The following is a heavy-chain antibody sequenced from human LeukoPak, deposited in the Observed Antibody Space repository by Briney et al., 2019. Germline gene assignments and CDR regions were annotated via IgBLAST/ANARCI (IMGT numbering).Heavy chain of an antibody. V-gene: IGHV5-10-1*01. D-gene: IGHD3-10*01. CDR2: IDPTDSYT. CDR3: ARHYGSGSPLDH. Sequence: GESPRISCKGSGYSFTNYWITWVRQIPGKGLEWLGRIDPTDSYTNYSPSFQGHVTISADKSISTAYLQWSSLKTSDTAMYYCARHYGSGSPLDHWGQGTLVTVSS. J-gene: IGHJ4*02. CDR1: GYSFTNYW.